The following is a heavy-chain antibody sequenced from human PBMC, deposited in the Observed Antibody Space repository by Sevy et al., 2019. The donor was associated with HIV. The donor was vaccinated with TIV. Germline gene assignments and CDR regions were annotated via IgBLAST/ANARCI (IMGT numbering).Heavy chain of an antibody. Sequence: SETLSLTCTVSGGSISSYNWSWIRQPPGKGLEWIEYIYYSGSTNYNPTLKSRVTISVDTSKNQFSLRLSSVTAADTAVYYCARHNKHYDFWSDLNWFDPWGQGTLVTVSS. V-gene: IGHV4-59*08. D-gene: IGHD3-3*01. CDR1: GGSISSYN. J-gene: IGHJ5*02. CDR2: IYYSGST. CDR3: ARHNKHYDFWSDLNWFDP.